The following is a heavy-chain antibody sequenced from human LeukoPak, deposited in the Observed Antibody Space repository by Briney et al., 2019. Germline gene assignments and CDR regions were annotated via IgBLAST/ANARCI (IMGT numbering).Heavy chain of an antibody. D-gene: IGHD1-20*01. CDR3: ARSGITGTTRAFDY. J-gene: IGHJ4*02. CDR1: GYTFTNHD. Sequence: ASVKVSCKASGYTFTNHDINWVRQATGQGLEWMGWMNANSGDTGYAQKFQGRVTMTRSTSISTAYMELSSLRSEDTAVYYCARSGITGTTRAFDYWGQGTLVTVSS. CDR2: MNANSGDT. V-gene: IGHV1-8*01.